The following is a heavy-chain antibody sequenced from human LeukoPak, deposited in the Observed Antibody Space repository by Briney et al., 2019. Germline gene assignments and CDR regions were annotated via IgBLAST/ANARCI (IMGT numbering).Heavy chain of an antibody. V-gene: IGHV3-23*01. CDR3: AKTVVPAAIEYYFDY. D-gene: IGHD2-2*01. Sequence: GGSQRLSCAVSGFTFSSYAMSWVRQAPGKGLEWVSAISGSGGSTYYADSVKGRFTISRDNSKNTLYLQMNSLRAEDTAVYYCAKTVVPAAIEYYFDYWGQGTLVTVSS. J-gene: IGHJ4*02. CDR2: ISGSGGST. CDR1: GFTFSSYA.